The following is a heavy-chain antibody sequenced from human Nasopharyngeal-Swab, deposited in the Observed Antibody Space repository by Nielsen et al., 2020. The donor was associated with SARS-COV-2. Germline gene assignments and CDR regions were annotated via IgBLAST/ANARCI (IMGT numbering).Heavy chain of an antibody. CDR3: ASLIGYCTNGVCSSG. Sequence: WVRQAPGQGLEWMGRIIPILGIANYAQKFQGRVTITADKSTSTAYLELCSLRSEDTAVYYCASLIGYCTNGVCSSGWGQGTLVTVSS. D-gene: IGHD2-8*01. V-gene: IGHV1-69*02. CDR2: IIPILGIA. J-gene: IGHJ4*02.